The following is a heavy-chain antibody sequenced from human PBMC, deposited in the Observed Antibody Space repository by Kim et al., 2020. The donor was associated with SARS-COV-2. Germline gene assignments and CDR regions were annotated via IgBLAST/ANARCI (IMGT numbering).Heavy chain of an antibody. V-gene: IGHV4-31*03. CDR2: IYYSGST. D-gene: IGHD6-13*01. CDR1: GGSISSGGYY. CDR3: ASGSLVEQQLPFDY. Sequence: SETLSLTCTVSGGSISSGGYYWSWIRQHPGKGLEWIGYIYYSGSTYYNPSLKSRVTISVDTSKNQFSLKLSSLTAADTAVYYCASGSLVEQQLPFDYWGQGTLVTVSS. J-gene: IGHJ4*02.